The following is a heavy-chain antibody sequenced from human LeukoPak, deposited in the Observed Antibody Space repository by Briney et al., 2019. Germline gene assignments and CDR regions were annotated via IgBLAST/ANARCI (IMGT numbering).Heavy chain of an antibody. CDR3: AREPRPVVTPYYYGMDV. CDR2: IYYSGST. V-gene: IGHV4-30-4*01. CDR1: GGSISSGDYY. Sequence: SETLSLTCTVSGGSISSGDYYWSWIRQPPGKGLEWIGDIYYSGSTYYNPSLKSRVTISVDTSKNQFSLKLNSVTAADTAVYYCAREPRPVVTPYYYGMDVWGQGTTVTVSS. D-gene: IGHD4-23*01. J-gene: IGHJ6*02.